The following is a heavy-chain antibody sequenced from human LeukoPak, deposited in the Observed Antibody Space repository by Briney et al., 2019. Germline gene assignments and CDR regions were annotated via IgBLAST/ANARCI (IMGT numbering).Heavy chain of an antibody. CDR3: ARDPGILTGVNFNYYYYGMDV. J-gene: IGHJ6*02. CDR2: IYYSGST. V-gene: IGHV4-59*01. Sequence: PSETLSLTCTVSGGSISSYYWSWIRQPPGKGLEWIGYIYYSGSTNYNPSLKSRVTISVDTSKNQFSLKLSSVTAADTAVYYCARDPGILTGVNFNYYYYGMDVWGQGTTVTVPS. CDR1: GGSISSYY. D-gene: IGHD3-9*01.